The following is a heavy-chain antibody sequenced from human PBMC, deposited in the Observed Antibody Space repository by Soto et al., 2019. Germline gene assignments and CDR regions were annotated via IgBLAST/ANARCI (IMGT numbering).Heavy chain of an antibody. CDR3: ARDLCGGDCYSVGTVDY. D-gene: IGHD2-21*02. Sequence: QGQLVESGGGVVQPGRSLRLSCAASGFTFSSYGMHWVRQAPGKGLEWVAVIWYDGSNKYYADSVKGRFTISRDNSKNTLYLQMNSPRAEDTAVYYCARDLCGGDCYSVGTVDYWGQGTLVTVSS. V-gene: IGHV3-33*01. CDR1: GFTFSSYG. J-gene: IGHJ4*02. CDR2: IWYDGSNK.